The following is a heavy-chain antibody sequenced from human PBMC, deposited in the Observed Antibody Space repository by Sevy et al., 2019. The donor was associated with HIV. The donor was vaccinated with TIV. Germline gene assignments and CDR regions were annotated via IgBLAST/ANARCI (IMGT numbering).Heavy chain of an antibody. V-gene: IGHV3-49*03. CDR3: TRDYCSSTSCYYYYGMDV. CDR2: IRSKAYGGTT. J-gene: IGHJ6*02. Sequence: GGSLRLSCTASGFTFGDYAMSWFRQAPGKGLEWVGFIRSKAYGGTTEDAASVKGRFTISRDDSKSIAYLQMNSLKTEDTAVYYCTRDYCSSTSCYYYYGMDVWGQGTTVTVSS. CDR1: GFTFGDYA. D-gene: IGHD2-2*01.